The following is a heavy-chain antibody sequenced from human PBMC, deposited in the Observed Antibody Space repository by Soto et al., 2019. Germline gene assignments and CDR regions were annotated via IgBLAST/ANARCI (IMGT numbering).Heavy chain of an antibody. CDR3: ARDIGPYGDYTKYYFDY. Sequence: SVKVSCKASGGTFSSYTISWVRQAPGQGLEWMGRIIPILGIAIYAQKFQGRVTITADKSTSTAYMELSSLRSEDTAVYYCARDIGPYGDYTKYYFDYWGQGTLVTVSS. J-gene: IGHJ4*02. V-gene: IGHV1-69*04. CDR1: GGTFSSYT. CDR2: IIPILGIA. D-gene: IGHD4-17*01.